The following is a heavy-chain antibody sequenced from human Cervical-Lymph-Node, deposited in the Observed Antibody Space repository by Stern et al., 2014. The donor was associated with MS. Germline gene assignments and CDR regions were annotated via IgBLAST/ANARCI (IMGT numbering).Heavy chain of an antibody. CDR3: ARLIYGVTLVDHYHNMDV. Sequence: VQLVESGAEVKKPGASVKVSCKVSGYTLSELSIHWVRQAPGKGLEWMGGVDPDDGEMIYAQKFLGRVTMTEDTSTDTAYMEVSSLRSEDTATYYCARLIYGVTLVDHYHNMDVWGQGTTVTVS. V-gene: IGHV1-24*01. J-gene: IGHJ6*02. D-gene: IGHD3-3*01. CDR1: GYTLSELS. CDR2: VDPDDGEM.